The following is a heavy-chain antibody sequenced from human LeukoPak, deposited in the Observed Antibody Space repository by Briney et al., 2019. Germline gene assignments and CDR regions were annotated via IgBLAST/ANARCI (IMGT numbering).Heavy chain of an antibody. CDR2: ISDSDGNT. V-gene: IGHV3-23*01. CDR1: GFTFSTYG. J-gene: IGHJ4*02. Sequence: GGTLRLSCAASGFTFSTYGMSWVRQAPGKGLEWVSAISDSDGNTYYADSVKGRFTISRDNSKNTLYLQMNSLRAEDTAVYYCAKERGGEFDYWGQGTLVTVSS. D-gene: IGHD2-21*01. CDR3: AKERGGEFDY.